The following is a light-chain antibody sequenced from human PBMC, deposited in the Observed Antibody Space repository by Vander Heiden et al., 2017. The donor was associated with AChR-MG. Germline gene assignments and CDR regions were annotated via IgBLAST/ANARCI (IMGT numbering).Light chain of an antibody. CDR2: AAS. CDR1: PGINNY. V-gene: IGKV1-9*01. CDR3: QQLDDSPLT. Sequence: DIPFTQSPSFLSASVGAKVTIPCRASPGINNYLAWYQQEPGKAPNLLIYAASTVQIGVLPRFSGSGHGTEFTLTISSRQPEDFANYYCQQLDDSPLTFGGGTKVEIK. J-gene: IGKJ4*01.